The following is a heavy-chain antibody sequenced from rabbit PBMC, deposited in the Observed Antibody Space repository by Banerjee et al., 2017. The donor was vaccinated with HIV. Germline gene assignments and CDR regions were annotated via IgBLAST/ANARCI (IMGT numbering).Heavy chain of an antibody. CDR3: AREYSNGWGDLDL. D-gene: IGHD4-1*01. CDR2: ILTGSGST. V-gene: IGHV1S40*01. J-gene: IGHJ3*01. Sequence: QSLEESGGDLVKPGASLTLTCKASGLDFSSSYDMCWVRQAPGKGLEWIGCILTGSGSTWYASWAKGRFTISKTSSTTVTLEMTSLTAADTATYFCAREYSNGWGDLDLWGQGTLVTVS. CDR1: GLDFSSSYD.